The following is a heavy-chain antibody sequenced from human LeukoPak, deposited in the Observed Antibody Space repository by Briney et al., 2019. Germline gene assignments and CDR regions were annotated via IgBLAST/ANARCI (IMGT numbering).Heavy chain of an antibody. V-gene: IGHV3-21*01. CDR1: GFTFSSYS. CDR3: ARETYSTSSGADYYYMDV. CDR2: ISSSSSYI. D-gene: IGHD6-6*01. Sequence: PGGSLRLSCAASGFTFSSYSMNWVRQAPGKGLEWVSSISSSSSYIYYADSVKGRFTISRDNAKNSLYLQMNSLRAEDTAVYYCARETYSTSSGADYYYMDVWGKGTTVTVSS. J-gene: IGHJ6*03.